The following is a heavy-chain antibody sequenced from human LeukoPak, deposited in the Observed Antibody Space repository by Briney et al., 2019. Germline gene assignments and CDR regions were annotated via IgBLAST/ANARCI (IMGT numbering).Heavy chain of an antibody. J-gene: IGHJ3*02. CDR3: ARHKYSSGWPPEGAFDI. V-gene: IGHV4-4*02. Sequence: SETLSLTCAVSGGSISSSNWWSWVRQPPGKGLEWIGEIYHSGSTNYNPSLKSRVTISVDKSKNQFSLKLSSVTAADTAVYYCARHKYSSGWPPEGAFDIWGQGTMVTVSS. CDR2: IYHSGST. D-gene: IGHD6-19*01. CDR1: GGSISSSNW.